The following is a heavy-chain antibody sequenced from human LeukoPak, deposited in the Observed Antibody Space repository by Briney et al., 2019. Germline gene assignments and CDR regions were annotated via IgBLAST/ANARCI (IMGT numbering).Heavy chain of an antibody. CDR2: MKTDGSEK. J-gene: IGHJ1*01. V-gene: IGHV3-7*01. CDR3: ATYSSLNAREFQY. CDR1: GFTFSNYW. Sequence: PGGSLRLSCEGSGFTFSNYWMSWVRQAPGKGLEWVANMKTDGSEKYYVDSVKGRFTISRDNAKNSLYLQMNSLRAEDTAVYYCATYSSLNAREFQYWGQGTLVTVSS. D-gene: IGHD3-22*01.